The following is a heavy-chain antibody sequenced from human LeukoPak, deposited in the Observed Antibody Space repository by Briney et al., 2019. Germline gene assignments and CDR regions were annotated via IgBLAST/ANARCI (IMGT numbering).Heavy chain of an antibody. CDR3: ARDNAGWIAVAGPF. Sequence: ASVKVSCKASGYTFTRYYMHWVRQAPGQGLEWMGWVNPNSGGTNYAQKFQGRVTMTRDTSISTAYMELSRLRSDDTAVYYCARDNAGWIAVAGPFWGQGTLVTVSS. CDR2: VNPNSGGT. V-gene: IGHV1-2*02. J-gene: IGHJ4*02. D-gene: IGHD6-19*01. CDR1: GYTFTRYY.